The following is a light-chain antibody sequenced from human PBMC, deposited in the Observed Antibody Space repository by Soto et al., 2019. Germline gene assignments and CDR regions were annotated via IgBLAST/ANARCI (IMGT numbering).Light chain of an antibody. V-gene: IGLV2-14*01. J-gene: IGLJ1*01. Sequence: QSALTQPASVSGSPGQSITISCTGTSSDVGGYNYVSWYQQHPGKAPKLMIYEVSNRPSGVSNRFSGSKSDNTASLTISGLQAEDEAEYYCSSYTSSSTPYVFGTGTKLTVL. CDR3: SSYTSSSTPYV. CDR1: SSDVGGYNY. CDR2: EVS.